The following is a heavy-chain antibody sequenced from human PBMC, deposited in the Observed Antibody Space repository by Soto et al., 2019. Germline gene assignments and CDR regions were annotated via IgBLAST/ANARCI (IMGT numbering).Heavy chain of an antibody. V-gene: IGHV3-30-3*01. CDR3: ARDYSYQRAMDV. CDR1: GFTFSNFA. J-gene: IGHJ6*02. D-gene: IGHD2-15*01. CDR2: ISYDGSHK. Sequence: AQLLEWGGALVQPGGSLRLSCAASGFTFSNFAMYWVRQAPGKGLEWVTVISYDGSHKYYADSVKGRFTISRDNSKNTLYLQMNNLRAEDSAVYFCARDYSYQRAMDVWGQGTTVTVSS.